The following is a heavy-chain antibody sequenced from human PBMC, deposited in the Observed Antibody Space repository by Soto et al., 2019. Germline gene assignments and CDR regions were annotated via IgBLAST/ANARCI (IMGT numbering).Heavy chain of an antibody. CDR1: GGSISSGGYY. V-gene: IGHV4-31*03. Sequence: PSETLSLTYTVSGGSISSGGYYWSWTRQHPGKGLEWIGYIYYSGSTYYNPSLKSRVTISVDTSKNQFSLKLSSVTAADTAVYYCARDRNTVTPPYHNYMDVWGKGTTVTVSS. CDR3: ARDRNTVTPPYHNYMDV. CDR2: IYYSGST. J-gene: IGHJ6*03. D-gene: IGHD4-17*01.